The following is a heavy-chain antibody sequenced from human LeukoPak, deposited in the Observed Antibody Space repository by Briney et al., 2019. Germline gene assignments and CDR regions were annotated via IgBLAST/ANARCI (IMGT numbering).Heavy chain of an antibody. J-gene: IGHJ5*02. V-gene: IGHV4-59*01. CDR1: GGSFSGYY. CDR2: IYYSGST. D-gene: IGHD3-3*01. CDR3: AGSLPNYDFWSDFSNWFDP. Sequence: SETLSLTCAVYGGSFSGYYWSWIRQPPGKGLEWIGYIYYSGSTNYNPSLKSRVTISVDTSKNQFSLKLSSVTAADTAVYYCAGSLPNYDFWSDFSNWFDPWGQGTLVTVSS.